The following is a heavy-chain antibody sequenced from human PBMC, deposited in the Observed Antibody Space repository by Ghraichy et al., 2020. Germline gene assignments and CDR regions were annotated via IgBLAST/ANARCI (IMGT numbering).Heavy chain of an antibody. V-gene: IGHV3-7*01. D-gene: IGHD5-12*01. J-gene: IGHJ4*02. CDR3: ARGRYSGYAPFDY. Sequence: GGSLRLSCAASGFTFSSYWMSWVRQAPGKGLEWVANIKQDGSEKYYVDSVKGRFTISRDNAKNSLYLQMNSLRAEDTAVYYCARGRYSGYAPFDYWGQGTLVTVSS. CDR2: IKQDGSEK. CDR1: GFTFSSYW.